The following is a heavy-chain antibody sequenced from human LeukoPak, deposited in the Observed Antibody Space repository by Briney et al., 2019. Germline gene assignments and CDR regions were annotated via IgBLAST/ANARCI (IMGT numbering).Heavy chain of an antibody. CDR3: ARDQGSMIVVRTTSWYFDL. CDR1: GFTFSNYW. D-gene: IGHD3-22*01. J-gene: IGHJ2*01. V-gene: IGHV3-7*01. Sequence: TGGSLRLSCAASGFTFSNYWMSWVRQAPGKGLEWLANINQDGSEIYYVDSVKGRFTISRDSGKNSLYLQINSLRADDTAVYYCARDQGSMIVVRTTSWYFDLWGRGTLVTVSS. CDR2: INQDGSEI.